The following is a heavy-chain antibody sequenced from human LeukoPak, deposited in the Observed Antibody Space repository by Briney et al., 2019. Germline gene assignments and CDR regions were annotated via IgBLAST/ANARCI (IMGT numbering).Heavy chain of an antibody. V-gene: IGHV4-39*02. CDR2: IYYSGST. Sequence: SETLSLTCTVSGGSISSSSYYWGWIRQPPGKGLEWIGSIYYSGSTYYNPSLKIRVTISVDTSKNQFSLKLSSVTAADTAVYYCAREVSSRYYDSSGSPHREAFDIWGQGTMVTVSS. D-gene: IGHD3-22*01. J-gene: IGHJ3*02. CDR1: GGSISSSSYY. CDR3: AREVSSRYYDSSGSPHREAFDI.